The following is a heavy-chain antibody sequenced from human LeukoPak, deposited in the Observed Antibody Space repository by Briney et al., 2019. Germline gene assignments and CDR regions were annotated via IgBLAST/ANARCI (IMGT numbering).Heavy chain of an antibody. V-gene: IGHV1-2*02. CDR2: INPNSGGT. Sequence: ASVKVSCKASGYTFTSYGISWVRQAPGQGLEWMGWINPNSGGTNYAQKFQGRVTMTRDTSISTAYMELSRLRSDDTAVYYCARDRVPAAMSYYYYYYMDVWGKGTTVTVSS. CDR3: ARDRVPAAMSYYYYYYMDV. J-gene: IGHJ6*03. CDR1: GYTFTSYG. D-gene: IGHD2-2*01.